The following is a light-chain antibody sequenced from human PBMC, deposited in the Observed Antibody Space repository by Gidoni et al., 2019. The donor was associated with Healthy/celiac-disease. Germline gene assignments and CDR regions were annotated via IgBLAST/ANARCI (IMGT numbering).Light chain of an antibody. CDR3: QAWDSSTVV. V-gene: IGLV3-1*01. CDR1: KLGDQY. Sequence: SYELTQPPSVSVSPGQTASITCSGAKLGDQYACWYQQKPGQSPVPVIYEESKRPSGSPARFSGSNSGNTATLTISGTQAMDEADYYCQAWDSSTVVFGGGTKLTVL. J-gene: IGLJ2*01. CDR2: EES.